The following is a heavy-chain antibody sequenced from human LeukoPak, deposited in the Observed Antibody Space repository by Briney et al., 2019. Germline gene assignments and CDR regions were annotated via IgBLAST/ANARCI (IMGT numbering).Heavy chain of an antibody. D-gene: IGHD2/OR15-2a*01. J-gene: IGHJ4*02. CDR3: ARDRNMALYYFDY. V-gene: IGHV3-21*01. CDR2: ISSSSSYI. Sequence: TGGSLRLSCAASGFTFSSYSMNWVRQAPGKGLEWVSSISSSSSYIYYADSVKGRFTISRDNAKNSLYLQMNSLRAEDTAVYYCARDRNMALYYFDYWGQGTLVTVSS. CDR1: GFTFSSYS.